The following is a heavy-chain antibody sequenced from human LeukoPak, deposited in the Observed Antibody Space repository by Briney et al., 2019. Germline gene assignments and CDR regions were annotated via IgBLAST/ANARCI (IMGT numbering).Heavy chain of an antibody. CDR3: ARLFSQWLVDSYYYYYYMDV. D-gene: IGHD6-19*01. J-gene: IGHJ6*03. CDR2: ISAYNGNT. Sequence: ASVKVSCKASGYTFTSYGISWVRQAPGQGLEWMGWISAYNGNTNYAQKLQGRVTMTTDTSTSTAYMELRSLRSDDTAVYYCARLFSQWLVDSYYYYYYMDVWGKGTTVTVSS. V-gene: IGHV1-18*01. CDR1: GYTFTSYG.